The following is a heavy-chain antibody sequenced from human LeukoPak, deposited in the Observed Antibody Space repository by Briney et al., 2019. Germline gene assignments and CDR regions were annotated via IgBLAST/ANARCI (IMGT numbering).Heavy chain of an antibody. V-gene: IGHV1-69*06. CDR2: FCTA. CDR3: ANSPPPEDYDILTGYHY. D-gene: IGHD3-9*01. Sequence: FCTANYAQKFQGRVTIPRDKSPSTAYMELSSLRSEDTALYYCANSPPPEDYDILTGYHYWGQGTLVTVSS. J-gene: IGHJ4*02.